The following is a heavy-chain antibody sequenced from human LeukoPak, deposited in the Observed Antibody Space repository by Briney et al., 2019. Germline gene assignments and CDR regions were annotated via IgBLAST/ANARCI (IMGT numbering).Heavy chain of an antibody. CDR1: GFTFSSYA. J-gene: IGHJ3*02. CDR3: AKALGYRYGPNDAFDI. V-gene: IGHV3-23*01. CDR2: ISGSGGTT. D-gene: IGHD5-18*01. Sequence: GGSLGLSCAASGFTFSSYAMNWVRQAPGKGLEWVSGISGSGGTTYYADSVTGRFTISRDNSKNTLYLQMNSLRAEDTAVYYCAKALGYRYGPNDAFDIWGQGTMVTVSS.